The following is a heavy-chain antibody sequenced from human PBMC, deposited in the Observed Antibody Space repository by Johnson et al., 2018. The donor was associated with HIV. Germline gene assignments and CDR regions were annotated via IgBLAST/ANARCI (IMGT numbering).Heavy chain of an antibody. Sequence: QVQLVESGGGVVQPGGSLRLSCAASGFTFSRYGMHWVRQAPGNGLACAAFIRYDGSNKYYADSVKGRFTISRDNSKNTLYLQMNSLRAEDTAVYYCARAGAVGFDAFDIWGQGKMVTVSS. V-gene: IGHV3-30*02. CDR1: GFTFSRYG. J-gene: IGHJ3*02. D-gene: IGHD6-19*01. CDR3: ARAGAVGFDAFDI. CDR2: IRYDGSNK.